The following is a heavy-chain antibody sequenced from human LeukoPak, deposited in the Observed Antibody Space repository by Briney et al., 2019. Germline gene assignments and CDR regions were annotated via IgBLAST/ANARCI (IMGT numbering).Heavy chain of an antibody. CDR3: ASAYDQ. CDR1: GYTFTDSY. Sequence: ASVKVSCKASGYTFTDSYMHWVRQAPGHGFEWMGWINPNSGGTKHAKMFQGRVTMTTDTSINTAYMELSGLRSGDTAVYFCASAYDQWGQGTLVTVAS. CDR2: INPNSGGT. V-gene: IGHV1-2*02. J-gene: IGHJ5*02.